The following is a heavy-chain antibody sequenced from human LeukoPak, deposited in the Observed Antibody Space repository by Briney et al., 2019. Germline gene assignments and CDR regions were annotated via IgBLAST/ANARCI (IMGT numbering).Heavy chain of an antibody. D-gene: IGHD3-10*01. CDR3: ARDPRPTSLLWFGELYAPFDY. CDR2: ISYDGSNK. CDR1: GFTFSSYA. J-gene: IGHJ4*02. Sequence: GRSLRLSCAASGFTFSSYAMHWVRQAPGKGLEWVAVISYDGSNKYYADSVKGRFTISRDNSKNTLYLQMNSLRAEDTAVYYCARDPRPTSLLWFGELYAPFDYWGQGTLVTVPS. V-gene: IGHV3-30*04.